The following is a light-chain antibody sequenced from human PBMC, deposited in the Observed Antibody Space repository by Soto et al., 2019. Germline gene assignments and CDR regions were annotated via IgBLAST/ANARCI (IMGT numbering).Light chain of an antibody. CDR3: SSYTSTNTVV. Sequence: QSALTQPASVSGSPGQSITISCTGTSSDVGGYNYVSWYQHHPGKAPKLMIYDVSNRPSGFSNRFSGSKSDNTASLTISGLQAEDGADYYCSSYTSTNTVVFGGGTKLTGL. CDR1: SSDVGGYNY. CDR2: DVS. J-gene: IGLJ2*01. V-gene: IGLV2-14*03.